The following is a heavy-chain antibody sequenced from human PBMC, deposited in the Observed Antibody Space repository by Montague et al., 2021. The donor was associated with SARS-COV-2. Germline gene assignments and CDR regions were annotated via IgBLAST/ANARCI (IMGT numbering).Heavy chain of an antibody. CDR3: VRGIEAAGSYDY. Sequence: CAISGDSVSSNSATWNWIRQSPSRGLEWLGRTYYRSMWKSDYAXXXKSRIAIHPDTSKNQFSLQLSSVTPEDTALYYCVRGIEAAGSYDYWGQGTLVTVSS. CDR2: TYYRSMWKS. CDR1: GDSVSSNSAT. V-gene: IGHV6-1*01. J-gene: IGHJ4*02. D-gene: IGHD6-13*01.